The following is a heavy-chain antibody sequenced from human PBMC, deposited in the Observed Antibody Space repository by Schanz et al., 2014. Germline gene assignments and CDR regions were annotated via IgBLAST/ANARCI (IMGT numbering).Heavy chain of an antibody. CDR1: GFTFSSYA. V-gene: IGHV3-23*01. CDR2: ITGIGGST. Sequence: EVQLLESGGGLVQPGGSLRLSCAASGFTFSSYAMSWVRQAPGKGLEWVSAITGIGGSTYYADSVKGRFSSSRDNSKNTQYLQMNSLRAEDSAVYYFAKVAPYSGSLGAFDIWGQGTMVTVSS. CDR3: AKVAPYSGSLGAFDI. J-gene: IGHJ3*02. D-gene: IGHD1-26*01.